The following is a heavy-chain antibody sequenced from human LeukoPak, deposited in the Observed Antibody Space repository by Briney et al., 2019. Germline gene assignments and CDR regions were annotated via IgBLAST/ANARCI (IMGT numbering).Heavy chain of an antibody. V-gene: IGHV4-34*01. J-gene: IGHJ1*01. Sequence: PSETLSLTCAVYGGSFSGYYWSWVRQPPGKGLEWIGEINHSGSTNYNPSLKSRVTISVDTSKNQFSLKLSSVTAADTAVYYCARHGVRLQYFQHWGQGTLVTVSS. D-gene: IGHD4-11*01. CDR2: INHSGST. CDR3: ARHGVRLQYFQH. CDR1: GGSFSGYY.